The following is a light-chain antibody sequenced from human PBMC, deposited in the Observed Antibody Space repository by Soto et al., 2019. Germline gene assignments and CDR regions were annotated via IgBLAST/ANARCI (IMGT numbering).Light chain of an antibody. J-gene: IGLJ1*01. Sequence: QSVLTQPASVSGSPGQSITISWTGTSSDVGDYNYVSWYQQHPGKAPKLMLYDVSNRPSGISNRFSGSKSGNTASLTISGLQAEDEADYYCSSYTSSSTLFGTGTKLTVL. CDR3: SSYTSSSTL. CDR1: SSDVGDYNY. CDR2: DVS. V-gene: IGLV2-14*01.